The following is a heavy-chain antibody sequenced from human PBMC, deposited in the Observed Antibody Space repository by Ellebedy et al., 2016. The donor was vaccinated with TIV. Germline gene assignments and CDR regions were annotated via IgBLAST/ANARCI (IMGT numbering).Heavy chain of an antibody. CDR3: AKSSVAATACFDH. J-gene: IGHJ4*02. CDR1: GFTFGNYA. Sequence: PGGSLRLSCAASGFTFGNYAMHWVRQTPGKGLEWVAVISYDGRSKYYSDSVRGRFTLSRDNSNDALYLQMNSLRAEDTAVYYCAKSSVAATACFDHWGQGTLVTVSS. CDR2: ISYDGRSK. D-gene: IGHD6-13*01. V-gene: IGHV3-30*18.